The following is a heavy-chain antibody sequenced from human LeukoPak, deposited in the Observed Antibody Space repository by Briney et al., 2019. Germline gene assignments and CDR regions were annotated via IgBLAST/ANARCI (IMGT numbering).Heavy chain of an antibody. CDR2: IYSSGST. V-gene: IGHV4-59*01. CDR3: ARDLGLNSGYAFDP. Sequence: SETLSLTCTVSGGSISSYYWSWIRQPPGKGLEWIGYIYSSGSTNYNPSLKSRVTISVDTSKKQLSLKLSSVTAADTAVYYCARDLGLNSGYAFDPWGQGTLVTVSS. J-gene: IGHJ5*02. D-gene: IGHD5-12*01. CDR1: GGSISSYY.